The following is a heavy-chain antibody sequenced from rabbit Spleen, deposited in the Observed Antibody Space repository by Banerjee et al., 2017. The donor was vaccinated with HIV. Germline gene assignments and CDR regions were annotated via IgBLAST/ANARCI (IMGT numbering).Heavy chain of an antibody. V-gene: IGHV1S40*01. CDR2: IESGSSAFS. J-gene: IGHJ6*01. CDR1: GFSFSSRYY. D-gene: IGHD8-1*01. CDR3: ARDSGSSFSSYGMDL. Sequence: QSLEESGGDLVKPGASLTLTCTASGFSFSSRYYMNWVRQAPGKGLEWIACIESGSSAFSYFASWAKGRFTISKTSSTTVTLQMTSLTAADTATYFCARDSGSSFSSYGMDLWGPGTLVTVS.